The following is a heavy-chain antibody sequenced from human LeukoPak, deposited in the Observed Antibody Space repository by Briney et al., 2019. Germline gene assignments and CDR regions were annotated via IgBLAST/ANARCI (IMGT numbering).Heavy chain of an antibody. CDR3: ARIRGYSYGNFDY. Sequence: PSETLSLSCAVYGGSFSGYYWSWIRQPPGKGLEWIGEINHSGGTKYNPSLKSRVTISVDTSKNQFSLKLSSVTAADTAVYYCARIRGYSYGNFDYWGQGTLVTVSS. D-gene: IGHD5-18*01. J-gene: IGHJ4*02. V-gene: IGHV4-34*01. CDR2: INHSGGT. CDR1: GGSFSGYY.